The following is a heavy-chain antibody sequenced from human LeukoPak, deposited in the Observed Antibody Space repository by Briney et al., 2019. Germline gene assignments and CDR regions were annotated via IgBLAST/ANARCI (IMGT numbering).Heavy chain of an antibody. CDR3: ARVGLERRLGRHNYYYYGMDV. J-gene: IGHJ6*02. D-gene: IGHD1-1*01. CDR2: IIPIFGTA. V-gene: IGHV1-69*13. CDR1: GYTFTSYA. Sequence: WASVKVSCKASGYTFTSYAISWVRQAPGQGLEWMGGIIPIFGTANYAQKFQGRVTITADESTSTAYMELSSLRSEDTAVYYCARVGLERRLGRHNYYYYGMDVWGQGTTVTVSS.